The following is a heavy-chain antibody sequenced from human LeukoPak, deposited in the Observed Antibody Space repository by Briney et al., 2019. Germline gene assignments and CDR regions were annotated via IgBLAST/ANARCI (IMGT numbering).Heavy chain of an antibody. J-gene: IGHJ4*02. Sequence: GGSLRLSRAASGFTFSSYAMSWVRQAPGRGLEWVSAISGSGGSTYYADSVKGRFTISRDNSKNTLYLQMNSLRAEDTAVYYCAKDPIAVAAYDYWGQGTLVTVSS. CDR1: GFTFSSYA. CDR2: ISGSGGST. CDR3: AKDPIAVAAYDY. V-gene: IGHV3-23*01. D-gene: IGHD6-19*01.